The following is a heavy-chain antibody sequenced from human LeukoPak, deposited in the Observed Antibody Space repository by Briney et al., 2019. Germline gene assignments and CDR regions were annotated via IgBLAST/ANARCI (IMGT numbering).Heavy chain of an antibody. CDR3: AKTLHYGHYGKFDY. J-gene: IGHJ4*02. CDR2: ISSSGSTI. Sequence: GGSLRLSCAASGFTFSSYSMNWIRQAPGKGLEWVSYISSSGSTIYYADSVKGRFTISRDNSKNTLYLQMNSLRAEDTAVYYCAKTLHYGHYGKFDYWGQGTLVTVSS. CDR1: GFTFSSYS. V-gene: IGHV3-48*01. D-gene: IGHD4-17*01.